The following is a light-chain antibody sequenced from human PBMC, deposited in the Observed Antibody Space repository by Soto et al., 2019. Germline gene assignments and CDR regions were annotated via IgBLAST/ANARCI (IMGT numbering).Light chain of an antibody. CDR2: HKS. Sequence: DIVMTQSPATLSVSPGERATLSCRASQSVSNNLAWYQQNPGQAPSLLIYHKSTRATGIPARFSASMSGTEYTLTIRSLQSEDCAVYYCQQYNKWPLTVGGGTKVHIK. CDR1: QSVSNN. J-gene: IGKJ4*01. V-gene: IGKV3-15*01. CDR3: QQYNKWPLT.